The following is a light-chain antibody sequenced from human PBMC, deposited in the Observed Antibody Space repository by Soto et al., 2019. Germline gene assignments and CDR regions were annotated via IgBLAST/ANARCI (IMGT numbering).Light chain of an antibody. Sequence: DIQMTQSPSSLSASVGDRVTITCRASQSISSYLNWYQQKPGKAPKLLIYAASSLQSGVPSRFSGSGSGTDFTLTISSLQHEDFATYYCQQSYSTPPITVGQGTRLEIK. CDR2: AAS. V-gene: IGKV1-39*01. J-gene: IGKJ5*01. CDR3: QQSYSTPPIT. CDR1: QSISSY.